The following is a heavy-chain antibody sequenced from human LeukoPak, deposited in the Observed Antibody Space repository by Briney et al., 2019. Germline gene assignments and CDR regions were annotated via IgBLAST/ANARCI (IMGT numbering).Heavy chain of an antibody. D-gene: IGHD6-13*01. CDR2: IYSGGST. V-gene: IGHV3-53*01. J-gene: IGHJ6*02. Sequence: GGSLRLSCAASGFTVSSNYMSWVRQAPGKGLEWVSVIYSGGSTYYADSVKGRFTISRDNSKNTLYLQMNSLRAEDTAVYYCARDYSSSWYAGYYYYGMDVWGQGTTVSVSS. CDR3: ARDYSSSWYAGYYYYGMDV. CDR1: GFTVSSNY.